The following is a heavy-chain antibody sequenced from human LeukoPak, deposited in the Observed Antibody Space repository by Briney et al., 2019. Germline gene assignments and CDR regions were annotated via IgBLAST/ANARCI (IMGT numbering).Heavy chain of an antibody. J-gene: IGHJ4*02. CDR1: VDFINICSSF. Sequence: SETLSLTCTVSVDFINICSSFWARIRQPPGKGLEWIGAISYSGSTYYNPSLKSRVTISVDTSKKPFSLKLSSVTAADTAVFFCGSHVEEGRANRYFDYWGQGTLVTVSP. D-gene: IGHD2/OR15-2a*01. CDR3: GSHVEEGRANRYFDY. V-gene: IGHV4-39*02. CDR2: ISYSGST.